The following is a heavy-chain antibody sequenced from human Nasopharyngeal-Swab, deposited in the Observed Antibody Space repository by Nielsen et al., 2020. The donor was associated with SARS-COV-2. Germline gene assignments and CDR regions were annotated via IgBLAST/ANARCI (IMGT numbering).Heavy chain of an antibody. V-gene: IGHV1-18*01. Sequence: ASVKVSCKTSGYTFTSYGISWVRQDPGQGVEGRGSISVHNGYTNYPQKLQGRVTMTTDTSTTTASMELRSLRSADTAVYYCARDSIAFGGPEGDYWGQGTLVTVSS. D-gene: IGHD3-16*01. CDR2: ISVHNGYT. CDR1: GYTFTSYG. CDR3: ARDSIAFGGPEGDY. J-gene: IGHJ4*02.